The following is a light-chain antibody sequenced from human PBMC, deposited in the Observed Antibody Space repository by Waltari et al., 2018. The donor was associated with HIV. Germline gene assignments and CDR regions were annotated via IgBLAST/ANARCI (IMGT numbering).Light chain of an antibody. J-gene: IGLJ3*02. CDR2: DVT. Sequence: QSALTQPASVSGSPGQSITLSCTGTSSAVGGYNYVSWYQQYPGKAPQLMIYDVTDRPSGVSNRFSGSKSGNTASLTISGLQAEDEADYYCSSYTSTTAWVFGGGTKVTVL. V-gene: IGLV2-14*01. CDR1: SSAVGGYNY. CDR3: SSYTSTTAWV.